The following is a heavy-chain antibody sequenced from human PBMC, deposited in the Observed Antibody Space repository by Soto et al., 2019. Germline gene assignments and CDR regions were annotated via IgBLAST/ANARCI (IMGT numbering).Heavy chain of an antibody. CDR1: GGSISSYY. D-gene: IGHD6-13*01. CDR3: ARRRGGSNSWYYFDY. Sequence: QVQLQESGPGLVKPSETLSLTCTVSGGSISSYYWSWIRQPPGKGLEWIGYIYYSGSTNYNPSLKGRVTKSVDTSKNQFSLKLSSVTAADTAVYYCARRRGGSNSWYYFDYWGQGTLVTVSS. J-gene: IGHJ4*02. CDR2: IYYSGST. V-gene: IGHV4-59*08.